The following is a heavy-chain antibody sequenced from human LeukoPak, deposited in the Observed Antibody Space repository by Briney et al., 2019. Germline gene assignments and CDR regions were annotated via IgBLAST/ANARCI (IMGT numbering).Heavy chain of an antibody. Sequence: ATVKVSCKVSGYTLTELSMHWVRQAPGKGLEWMGGFDPEDGETTYAQKFQGRVTMTEDTSTDTAYMELSSLRSEDTAVYYCATRSYYYGMDVWGQGTTVTVSS. CDR2: FDPEDGET. CDR1: GYTLTELS. V-gene: IGHV1-24*01. CDR3: ATRSYYYGMDV. J-gene: IGHJ6*02.